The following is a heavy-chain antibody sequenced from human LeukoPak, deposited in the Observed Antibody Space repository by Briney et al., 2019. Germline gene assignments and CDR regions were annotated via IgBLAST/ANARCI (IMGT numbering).Heavy chain of an antibody. CDR1: GFTFDDYG. J-gene: IGHJ3*02. V-gene: IGHV3-20*01. CDR3: ARDHTAGDAFDI. Sequence: TGGSLRLSCAASGFTFDDYGMSWVRQAPGKGLEWVSGINWNGGSTGYADSVKGRFTISRDNAKNSLYLQMNSLRAEDTALYHCARDHTAGDAFDIWSQGTMVTVSS. CDR2: INWNGGST. D-gene: IGHD6-13*01.